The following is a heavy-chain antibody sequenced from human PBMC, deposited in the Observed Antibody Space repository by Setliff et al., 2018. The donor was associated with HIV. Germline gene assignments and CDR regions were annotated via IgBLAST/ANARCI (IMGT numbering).Heavy chain of an antibody. CDR2: INHSGST. J-gene: IGHJ6*03. Sequence: PSETLSLTCTVSGGSTSSYYWSWIRQPPGKGLEWIGEINHSGSTNYNPSLKSRVTISVDTSKNQFSLKLSSVTAADTAVYYCAREDLGSFGTYYYYYYMDVWGKGTTVTVSS. CDR3: AREDLGSFGTYYYYYYMDV. CDR1: GGSTSSYY. D-gene: IGHD1-26*01. V-gene: IGHV4-59*12.